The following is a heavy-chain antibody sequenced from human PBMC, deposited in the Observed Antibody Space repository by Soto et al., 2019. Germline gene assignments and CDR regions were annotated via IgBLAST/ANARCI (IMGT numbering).Heavy chain of an antibody. CDR3: AREGTQYYYDSSGYYPTGFDY. J-gene: IGHJ4*02. CDR2: IYYSGST. D-gene: IGHD3-22*01. Sequence: TSETLSLTCTVSGGSISSYYWSWIRQPPGKGLEWIGYIYYSGSTNYNPSLKSRVTISVDTSKNQFSLKLSSVTAADTAVYYCAREGTQYYYDSSGYYPTGFDYWGQGTLVTVSS. V-gene: IGHV4-59*01. CDR1: GGSISSYY.